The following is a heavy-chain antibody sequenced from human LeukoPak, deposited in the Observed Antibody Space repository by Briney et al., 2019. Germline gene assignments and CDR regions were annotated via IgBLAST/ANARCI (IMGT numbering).Heavy chain of an antibody. CDR3: AKPLTYYYDPGNFYNGPFFDY. Sequence: GRSLRLSCAASGFSFSNYEMDWVRQAPGKGLEWVALISFDGSAKYYADSVKGRLTISRDNSKNTLYLQMNSLRAEDTAVYYCAKPLTYYYDPGNFYNGPFFDYWGQGTLVTVSS. J-gene: IGHJ4*02. CDR1: GFSFSNYE. CDR2: ISFDGSAK. V-gene: IGHV3-30*18. D-gene: IGHD3-10*01.